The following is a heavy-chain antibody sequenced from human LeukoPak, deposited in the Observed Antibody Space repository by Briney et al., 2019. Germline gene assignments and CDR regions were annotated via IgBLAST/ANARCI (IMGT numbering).Heavy chain of an antibody. CDR3: AKLRWEFYGSGSSPRY. Sequence: AGGSLRLSCAASGFTFSSYAMSWVRQAPGKGLEWLSAISGSGGSTYYVDSVKGRFTISRDNSKNTLYLQMNNLRAEDTAVYYCAKLRWEFYGSGSSPRYWGQGTQVTVSS. CDR2: ISGSGGST. D-gene: IGHD3-10*01. V-gene: IGHV3-23*01. J-gene: IGHJ4*02. CDR1: GFTFSSYA.